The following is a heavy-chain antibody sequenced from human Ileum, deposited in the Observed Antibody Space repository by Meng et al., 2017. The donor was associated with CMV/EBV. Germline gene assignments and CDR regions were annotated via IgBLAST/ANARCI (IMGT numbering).Heavy chain of an antibody. CDR3: VKGWQAEL. CDR2: IYAGHNT. D-gene: IGHD1-7*01. Sequence: GESLKISCVASGFNFSAYTMNWVRQAAGKGLDWVSVIYAGHNTNYADSVKGRFTITRENSNNTLYLQMNSLRAEDTAKYYCVKGWQAELWGPGTQVTVSS. J-gene: IGHJ4*02. V-gene: IGHV3-23*03. CDR1: GFNFSAYT.